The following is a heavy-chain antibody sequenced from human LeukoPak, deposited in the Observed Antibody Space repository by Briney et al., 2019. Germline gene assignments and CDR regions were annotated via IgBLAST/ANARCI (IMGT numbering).Heavy chain of an antibody. CDR2: IYYGGGT. J-gene: IGHJ4*02. Sequence: SETLSLTCTVFGGSITTYYWSWIRQPPGKGLEWIGHIYYGGGTNYNPSLKSRVTISIDTSKNHFSLKLTSVTAADTAVYYCARHPPEFDWLSPFDYWGQGTLVTVSS. D-gene: IGHD3-9*01. V-gene: IGHV4-59*01. CDR1: GGSITTYY. CDR3: ARHPPEFDWLSPFDY.